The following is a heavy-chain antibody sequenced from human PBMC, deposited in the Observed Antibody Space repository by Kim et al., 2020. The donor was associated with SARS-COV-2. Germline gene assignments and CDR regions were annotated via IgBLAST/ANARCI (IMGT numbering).Heavy chain of an antibody. D-gene: IGHD3-22*01. CDR3: AGPFGCFDSRGYVY. V-gene: IGHV4-39*01. Sequence: SETLSLTCTVSGGSISSSSYYWAWIRQSPGKGLDWIGSVFHTGSTYYNPSLKSRVAISVDTSKNQFSLTLRSVTAADTAEYYCAGPFGCFDSRGYVYWG. CDR2: VFHTGST. J-gene: IGHJ4*01. CDR1: GGSISSSSYY.